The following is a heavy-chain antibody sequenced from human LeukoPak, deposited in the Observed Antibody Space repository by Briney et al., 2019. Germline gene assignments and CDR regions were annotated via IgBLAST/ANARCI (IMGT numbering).Heavy chain of an antibody. CDR1: GFTFSSYG. CDR3: AKDMDYGYFDY. V-gene: IGHV3-30*02. Sequence: PGGSLRLSCAASGFTFSSYGMHWVRQAPGKGLEWVAFIRYDGSNKNYADSVKGRFTISRDNSKNTLYLQMNSLRAEDTAVYYCAKDMDYGYFDYWGQGTLVTVSS. CDR2: IRYDGSNK. D-gene: IGHD4/OR15-4a*01. J-gene: IGHJ4*02.